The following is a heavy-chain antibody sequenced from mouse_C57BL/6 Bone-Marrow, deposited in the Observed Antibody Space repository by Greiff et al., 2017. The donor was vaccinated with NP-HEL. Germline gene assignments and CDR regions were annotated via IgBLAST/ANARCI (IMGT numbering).Heavy chain of an antibody. D-gene: IGHD2-2*01. CDR3: ARWGYVYEDAMDY. CDR1: GYTFTGYW. V-gene: IGHV1-9*01. CDR2: ILPGSGST. Sequence: QVQLQQSGAELMKPGASVKLSCKGTGYTFTGYWIEWVKQRPGHGLEWIGEILPGSGSTNYIEKFKGKATFTADTSSNTAYMQLISLTTEDSAIYYCARWGYVYEDAMDYWGQGTSVTVSS. J-gene: IGHJ4*01.